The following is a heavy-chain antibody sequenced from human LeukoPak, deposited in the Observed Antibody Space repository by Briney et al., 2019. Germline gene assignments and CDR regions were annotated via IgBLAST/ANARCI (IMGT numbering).Heavy chain of an antibody. Sequence: ASVKVSCKASGYTFTSYYMHWVRQAPGQGPEWMGIINPSGGSTSYAQKFQGRVTMTRDTSTSTVYMELSSLRSEDTAVYYCAIQGYDFWSGYYPFDYWGQGTLVTVSS. V-gene: IGHV1-46*01. D-gene: IGHD3-3*01. CDR3: AIQGYDFWSGYYPFDY. CDR2: INPSGGST. CDR1: GYTFTSYY. J-gene: IGHJ4*02.